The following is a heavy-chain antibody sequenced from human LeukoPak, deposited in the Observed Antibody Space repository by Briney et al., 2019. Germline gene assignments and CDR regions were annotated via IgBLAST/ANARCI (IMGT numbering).Heavy chain of an antibody. Sequence: PSETLSLTCTVSGGSVSSGSYYWSWIRQPPGKGLEWIGYIYYSGSTNYNPSLKRRVTISVDTSKNQFSLKLSSVTAADTAVYYCASSGPRSVYYFDYWGQGTLVTVSS. CDR2: IYYSGST. CDR1: GGSVSSGSYY. J-gene: IGHJ4*02. D-gene: IGHD3-10*01. CDR3: ASSGPRSVYYFDY. V-gene: IGHV4-61*01.